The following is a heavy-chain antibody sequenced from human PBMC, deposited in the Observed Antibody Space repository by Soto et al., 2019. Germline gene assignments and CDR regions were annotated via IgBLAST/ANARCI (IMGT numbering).Heavy chain of an antibody. J-gene: IGHJ4*02. CDR3: ARLEVGATGESYFDY. D-gene: IGHD1-26*01. Sequence: GGSLRLSCAASGFTFSSYSMNWVRQAPGKGLEWVSSISSSSSYIYYADSVKGRFTISRDNAKNSLYLQMNSLRAEDTAVYYCARLEVGATGESYFDYWGQGTLVTVSS. CDR1: GFTFSSYS. V-gene: IGHV3-21*01. CDR2: ISSSSSYI.